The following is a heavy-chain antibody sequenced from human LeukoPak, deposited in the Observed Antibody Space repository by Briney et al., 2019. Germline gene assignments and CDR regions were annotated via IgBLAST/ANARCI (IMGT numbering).Heavy chain of an antibody. J-gene: IGHJ4*02. CDR3: TTRIAAHENTMRFDY. V-gene: IGHV3-15*01. Sequence: GGSLRLSCAASGFTFSNAWMSWVRQAPGKGLEWVGRIKSKTDGGTTDYAAPVKGRFTISRDDSKNTLYLQMNSLKTEDTAVYYCTTRIAAHENTMRFDYWGQGTLVTVSP. D-gene: IGHD6-6*01. CDR2: IKSKTDGGTT. CDR1: GFTFSNAW.